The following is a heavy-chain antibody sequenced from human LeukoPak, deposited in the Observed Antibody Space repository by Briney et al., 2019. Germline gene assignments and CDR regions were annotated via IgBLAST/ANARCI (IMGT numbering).Heavy chain of an antibody. CDR1: GFTFSNAW. V-gene: IGHV3-21*01. Sequence: GGSLRLSCAASGFTFSNAWMSWVRQAPGKGLEWVSSISSSSSYIYYADSVKGRFTISRDNAKNSLYLQMNSLRAEDTAVYYCARERVLRYFDWLLRGSFDYWGQGTLVTVSS. J-gene: IGHJ4*02. CDR3: ARERVLRYFDWLLRGSFDY. CDR2: ISSSSSYI. D-gene: IGHD3-9*01.